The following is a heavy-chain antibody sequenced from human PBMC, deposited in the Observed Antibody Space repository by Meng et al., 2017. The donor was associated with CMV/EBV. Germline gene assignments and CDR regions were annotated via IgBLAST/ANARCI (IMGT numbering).Heavy chain of an antibody. D-gene: IGHD3-3*01. J-gene: IGHJ6*02. CDR3: ARDWTIPYYGMDV. CDR1: GYTFTGYY. V-gene: IGHV1-2*02. CDR2: INPNSGGT. Sequence: ASVNVSCKASGYTFTGYYMHWVRQAPGQGLEWMGWINPNSGGTNYAQKFQGRVTMTRDTSISTAYMELSRLRSDDTAVYYCARDWTIPYYGMDVWGQGTTVTVSS.